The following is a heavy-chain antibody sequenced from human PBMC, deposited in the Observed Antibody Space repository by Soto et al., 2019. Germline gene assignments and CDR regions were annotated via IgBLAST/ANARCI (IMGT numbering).Heavy chain of an antibody. CDR3: ARLMVRGRPNHLSGLDV. CDR1: GYTFTGYY. V-gene: IGHV1-2*02. J-gene: IGHJ6*02. Sequence: GASVKVTCKASGYTFTGYYMHWVRQAPGQGLEWMGWINPNSGGTNYAQKFQGRVTMTRDTSISTAYMELSRLRSDDTAVYYCARLMVRGRPNHLSGLDVWGQGTTVTVSS. D-gene: IGHD3-10*01. CDR2: INPNSGGT.